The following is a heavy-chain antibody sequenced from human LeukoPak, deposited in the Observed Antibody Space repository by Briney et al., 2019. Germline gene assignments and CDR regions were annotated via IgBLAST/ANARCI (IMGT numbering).Heavy chain of an antibody. D-gene: IGHD1-26*01. V-gene: IGHV4-34*01. CDR1: GGSFSNYD. Sequence: SETLSLTCAVYGGSFSNYDWTWIRQPPGKGLEWIGEINDSGRVSYNPSLKSRVTLSVDKSSNQFSLRLSSVTAADTAVYYCARGVGATIWGQGTLVTVSS. CDR2: INDSGRV. J-gene: IGHJ4*02. CDR3: ARGVGATI.